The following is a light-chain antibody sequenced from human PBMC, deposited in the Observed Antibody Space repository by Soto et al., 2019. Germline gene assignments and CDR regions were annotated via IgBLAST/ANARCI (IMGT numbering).Light chain of an antibody. Sequence: DTQLTQSPSFLSASVGDRVTITCRASQDVSRSVGWYQQKPGKAPKLLISAASTLHSGVPSRLSGSGSGTDFTLTISSLQPEDFATYYCQQLWTYPLTFGGGTTVEI. J-gene: IGKJ4*01. V-gene: IGKV1-9*01. CDR1: QDVSRS. CDR2: AAS. CDR3: QQLWTYPLT.